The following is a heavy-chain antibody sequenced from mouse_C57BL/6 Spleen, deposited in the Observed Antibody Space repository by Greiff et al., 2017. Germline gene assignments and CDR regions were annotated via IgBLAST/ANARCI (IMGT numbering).Heavy chain of an antibody. Sequence: GKLVESGGGLVKPGGSLKLSCAASGFTFSSYTMSWVRQTPEKRLEWVATISGGGGNTYYPGSVKGRFTISRDNAKNTLYLQMSSLRSEDPALYYCARHGDFRYCGGSYDAMDYWGQGTSVTVSS. J-gene: IGHJ4*01. CDR2: ISGGGGNT. CDR3: ARHGDFRYCGGSYDAMDY. V-gene: IGHV5-9*01. CDR1: GFTFSSYT. D-gene: IGHD1-1*01.